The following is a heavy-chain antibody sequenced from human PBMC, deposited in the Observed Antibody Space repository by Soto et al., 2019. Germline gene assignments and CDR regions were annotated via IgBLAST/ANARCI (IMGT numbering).Heavy chain of an antibody. J-gene: IGHJ4*02. CDR1: GFTVSSNY. D-gene: IGHD5-18*01. CDR3: ARSQVWPHY. CDR2: IYSDGTT. Sequence: AGASLRLSCAASGFTVSSNYMNWVRQAPGKGLEWVSIIYSDGTTSYADSVKGRFTISRDNFKNTLHLQMNSLRAEDTAVYYCARSQVWPHYWGQGTLVTSPQ. V-gene: IGHV3-53*01.